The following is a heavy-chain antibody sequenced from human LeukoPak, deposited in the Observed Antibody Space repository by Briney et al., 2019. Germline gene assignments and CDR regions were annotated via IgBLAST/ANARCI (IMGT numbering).Heavy chain of an antibody. D-gene: IGHD2-8*01. V-gene: IGHV3-48*03. J-gene: IGHJ4*02. Sequence: GGSLRLSCAASGFTFSSYEMGWVRQAPGKGLEWVSYISSSGSTIYYADSMKGRFTISRDNAKNSLYLQMNSLRAEDTAVYYCARAGYCTNGVCRGDFDYWGQGTLVTVSS. CDR3: ARAGYCTNGVCRGDFDY. CDR1: GFTFSSYE. CDR2: ISSSGSTI.